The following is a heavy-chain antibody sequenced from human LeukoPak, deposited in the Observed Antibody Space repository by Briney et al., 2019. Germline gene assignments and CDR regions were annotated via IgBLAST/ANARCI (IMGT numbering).Heavy chain of an antibody. V-gene: IGHV1-69*13. CDR1: GGTFSSYA. D-gene: IGHD1-26*01. J-gene: IGHJ3*01. CDR3: ARDRLGIVGAT. Sequence: GASVKVSCKASGGTFSSYAISWVRQAPGQGLEWMGRIIPIFGIANYAQKFRGRVTITADESTSTAYMELSSLRSEDTAVYYCARDRLGIVGATWGQGTMVTVSS. CDR2: IIPIFGIA.